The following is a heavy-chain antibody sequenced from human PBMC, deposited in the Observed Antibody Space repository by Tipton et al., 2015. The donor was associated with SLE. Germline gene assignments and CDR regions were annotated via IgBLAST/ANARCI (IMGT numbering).Heavy chain of an antibody. CDR2: IYYSGST. D-gene: IGHD2-15*01. V-gene: IGHV4-61*01. J-gene: IGHJ5*02. CDR3: ARARYCSGGSCSNWFDP. Sequence: TLSLTCTVSGGSVSSGSYYWSWIRQPPGKGLEWIGYIYYSGSTNYNPSLKSRVTISVDTSKNQFSLKLSSVTAADTAVYYCARARYCSGGSCSNWFDPWGQGTLVTVSS. CDR1: GGSVSSGSYY.